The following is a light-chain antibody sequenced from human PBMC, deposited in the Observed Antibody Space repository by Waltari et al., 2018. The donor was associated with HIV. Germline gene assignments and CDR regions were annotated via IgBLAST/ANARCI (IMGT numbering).Light chain of an antibody. CDR1: ASDIGYFDY. V-gene: IGLV2-11*01. Sequence: QSALTQPRSVSGSPGQSVTISCTGTASDIGYFDYVSWYQQYPGKAPKFIIYEVFHGPSGLPDRFTASKSGITASLTISGLQDEDEADYYCCSYAGTYTYVFGSGTTVTVL. CDR2: EVF. J-gene: IGLJ1*01. CDR3: CSYAGTYTYV.